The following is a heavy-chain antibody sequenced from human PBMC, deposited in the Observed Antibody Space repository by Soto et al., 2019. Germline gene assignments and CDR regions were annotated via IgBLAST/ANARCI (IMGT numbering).Heavy chain of an antibody. J-gene: IGHJ1*01. CDR3: ARGRNSSSWYREYFQH. D-gene: IGHD6-13*01. V-gene: IGHV1-69*02. Sequence: SVKVSCKASGGTFSSYTISWVRQAPGQGLEWMGRIIPILGIANYAQKFQGGVTITADKSTSTAYMELSSLRSEDTAVYYCARGRNSSSWYREYFQHWGQGTLVTVSS. CDR1: GGTFSSYT. CDR2: IIPILGIA.